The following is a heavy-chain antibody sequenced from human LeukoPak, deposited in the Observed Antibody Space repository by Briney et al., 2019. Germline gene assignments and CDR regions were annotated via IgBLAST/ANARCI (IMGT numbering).Heavy chain of an antibody. CDR1: GFTFSSYS. CDR3: ARESTEVTPGY. V-gene: IGHV3-21*06. J-gene: IGHJ4*02. D-gene: IGHD4-23*01. Sequence: GGSLRLSCAASGFTFSSYSMNWVRQAPGKGLEWVSSISGGSSYIYYADSVKGRFTISRDNAKNSLYLQMNTLRADDTAVYYCARESTEVTPGYWGQGTLVTVSS. CDR2: ISGGSSYI.